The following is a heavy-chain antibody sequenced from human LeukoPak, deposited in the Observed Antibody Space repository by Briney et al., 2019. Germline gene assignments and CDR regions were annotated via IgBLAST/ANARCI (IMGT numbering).Heavy chain of an antibody. CDR1: GFTFSHYG. V-gene: IGHV3-33*06. CDR2: MWSDGTDK. CDR3: AKDAQRGFDFSNSLES. J-gene: IGHJ4*02. Sequence: PGGSLRLSCATSGFTFSHYGMHWVRQAPGKGLEWVAVMWSDGTDKYYGDSVKGRFTISRDNSKNTVYLQMNSLRVEDTAVYYCAKDAQRGFDFSNSLESWGQGTLVTVSS. D-gene: IGHD4-11*01.